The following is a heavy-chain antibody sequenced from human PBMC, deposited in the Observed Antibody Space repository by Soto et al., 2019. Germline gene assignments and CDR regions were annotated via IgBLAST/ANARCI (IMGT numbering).Heavy chain of an antibody. D-gene: IGHD3-16*01. V-gene: IGHV1-24*01. CDR2: FDPEDGET. CDR3: ATVLTYGYNWFDP. CDR1: GYTLTELS. Sequence: SVKVSCKVSGYTLTELSMHWVRQAPGKGLEWMGGFDPEDGETIYAQKFQGRVTMTEDTSTDTAYMELSSLRSEDTAVYYCATVLTYGYNWFDPWGQGTLVTVSS. J-gene: IGHJ5*02.